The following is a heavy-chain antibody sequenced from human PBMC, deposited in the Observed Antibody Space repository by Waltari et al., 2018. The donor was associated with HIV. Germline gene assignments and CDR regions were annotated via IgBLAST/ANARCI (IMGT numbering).Heavy chain of an antibody. D-gene: IGHD2-21*02. CDR1: GFSFTTYW. J-gene: IGHJ1*01. CDR3: VLGMVVTATHEYSQH. CDR2: IYPGDSDT. V-gene: IGHV5-51*03. Sequence: EVQLLQSGAAVEKPGESLKLSRKGSGFSFTTYWIGWVRQMPGKGLEWMAIIYPGDSDTRYSPSFQGQVTISADKSISTAYLQWSSLKASDTAMYYCVLGMVVTATHEYSQHWGQGTLVTVSS.